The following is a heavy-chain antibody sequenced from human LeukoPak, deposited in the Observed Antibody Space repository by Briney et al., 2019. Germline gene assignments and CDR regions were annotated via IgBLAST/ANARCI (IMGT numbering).Heavy chain of an antibody. CDR1: GFTFSSYA. V-gene: IGHV3-23*01. J-gene: IGHJ6*03. Sequence: GGSLRLSCAASGFTFSSYAMSWVRQAPGKGLEWVSAISGSGGSTYYADSVKGRFTISRDNSKNTLYLQMNSLRAEDTAVYYCAKDKYSGSYWDYYYYMDVWGKGTTVTVSS. CDR3: AKDKYSGSYWDYYYYMDV. CDR2: ISGSGGST. D-gene: IGHD1-26*01.